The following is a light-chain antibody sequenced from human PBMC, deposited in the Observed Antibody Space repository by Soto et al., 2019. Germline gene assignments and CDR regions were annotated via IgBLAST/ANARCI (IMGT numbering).Light chain of an antibody. Sequence: QPVLTQPPSASGTPGQRVTISCSGSSSNIGSNYVYWYQQLPGTAPKLLIYRNNQRPSGVPDRFSGSKSGTSASLAISGLRSEDEADYYCAAWDDSLSGPNVVFGGGTKLPVL. J-gene: IGLJ2*01. CDR3: AAWDDSLSGPNVV. CDR2: RNN. V-gene: IGLV1-47*01. CDR1: SSNIGSNY.